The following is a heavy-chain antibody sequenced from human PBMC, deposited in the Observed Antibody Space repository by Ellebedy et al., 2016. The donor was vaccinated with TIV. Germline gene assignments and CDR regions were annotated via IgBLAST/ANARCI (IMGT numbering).Heavy chain of an antibody. CDR2: VNDRGST. CDR3: ARGRRYFDSSGYYLDY. J-gene: IGHJ4*02. CDR1: GGSFTGYY. Sequence: SETLSLTXAVYGGSFTGYYWTWIRQPPGKVLEWIGEVNDRGSTNYNPSLKSRVTISVDTSKNQFSLKLSSVTAADTAVYFCARGRRYFDSSGYYLDYWGQGPLVTVSS. D-gene: IGHD3-22*01. V-gene: IGHV4-34*01.